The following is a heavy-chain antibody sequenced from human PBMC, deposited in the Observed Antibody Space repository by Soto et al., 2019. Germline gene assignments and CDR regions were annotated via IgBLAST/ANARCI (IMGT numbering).Heavy chain of an antibody. CDR1: GYTFTSFA. J-gene: IGHJ4*02. Sequence: QVQLVQSGAEVKKPGASVRVSCKASGYTFTSFALHWVRQAPGQGLEWMGWINTGNVYTKYSQKFQGRVTISRDTSENTAYMELKSLRSEDTAIYYCARRVGDGQFDYWGQGTLVTVSS. CDR3: ARRVGDGQFDY. V-gene: IGHV1-3*04. D-gene: IGHD1-26*01. CDR2: INTGNVYT.